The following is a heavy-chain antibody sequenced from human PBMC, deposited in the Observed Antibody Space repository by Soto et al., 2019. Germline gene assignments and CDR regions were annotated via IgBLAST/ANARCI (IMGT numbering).Heavy chain of an antibody. J-gene: IGHJ6*02. D-gene: IGHD3-16*01. Sequence: ASETLSLTCTVSGDSISSSSYYWGWIRQPPGKGLEWIGSIYYSGSIYYNPSLKSRVTIAVDTSKNQFSLELSSVTAADTALYYCARLVLRLEYYYYGMDVWGQGTSVTVSS. CDR3: ARLVLRLEYYYYGMDV. CDR1: GDSISSSSYY. V-gene: IGHV4-39*01. CDR2: IYYSGSI.